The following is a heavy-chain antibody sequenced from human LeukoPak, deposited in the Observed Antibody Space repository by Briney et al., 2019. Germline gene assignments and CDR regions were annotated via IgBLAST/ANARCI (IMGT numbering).Heavy chain of an antibody. CDR2: ISFDGTNK. V-gene: IGHV3-30*04. Sequence: GTSLRLSYAASGFSFSNYAMHWVRQAPGKGLEWVTVISFDGTNKHYADSVKGRFTISEDNSKNTLYLQMNSLRSEDTAVYYCARSPGLLGANFFDYWGQGTLVTVSS. CDR3: ARSPGLLGANFFDY. CDR1: GFSFSNYA. D-gene: IGHD1-26*01. J-gene: IGHJ4*02.